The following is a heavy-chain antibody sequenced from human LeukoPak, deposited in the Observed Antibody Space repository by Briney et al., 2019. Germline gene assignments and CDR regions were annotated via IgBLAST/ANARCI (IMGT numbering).Heavy chain of an antibody. CDR3: ATDPNYYDSSGSYSGVDY. CDR2: ISSSSLYI. CDR1: GFTFSSYA. Sequence: GGSLRLSCAASGFTFSSYAMSWVRQAPGKGLEWVSSISSSSLYIYYADSVKGRFTISRDNAKNSLYLQMNSLRAEDTAVYYCATDPNYYDSSGSYSGVDYWGQGTLVTVSS. J-gene: IGHJ4*02. V-gene: IGHV3-21*01. D-gene: IGHD3-22*01.